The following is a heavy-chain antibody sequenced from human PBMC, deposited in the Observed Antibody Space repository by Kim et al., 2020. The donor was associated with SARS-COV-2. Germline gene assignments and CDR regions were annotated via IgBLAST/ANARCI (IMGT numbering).Heavy chain of an antibody. J-gene: IGHJ4*02. V-gene: IGHV3-30-3*01. CDR3: ARGEDIVVVVAAPRPSYLGSPLDY. CDR2: ISYDGSNK. Sequence: GGSLRLSCAASGFTFSSYAMHWVRQAPGKGLEWVAVISYDGSNKYYADSVKGRFTISRDNSKNTLYLQMNSLRAEDTAVYYCARGEDIVVVVAAPRPSYLGSPLDYWGQGTLVTVSS. D-gene: IGHD2-15*01. CDR1: GFTFSSYA.